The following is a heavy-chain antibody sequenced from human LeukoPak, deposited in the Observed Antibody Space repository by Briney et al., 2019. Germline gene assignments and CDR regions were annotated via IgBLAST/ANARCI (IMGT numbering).Heavy chain of an antibody. J-gene: IGHJ4*02. CDR1: GFTFTNYV. CDR3: ARDPLWFGELSHFDY. V-gene: IGHV3-23*01. Sequence: GGSLRLSCAASGFTFTNYVMAWVRQAPGEGLEWVSSITGSGDSAYYADSVKGRFTISRDISKSTLYLQMNSLRVEDTALYYCARDPLWFGELSHFDYWGQGNLVTVSS. CDR2: ITGSGDSA. D-gene: IGHD3-10*01.